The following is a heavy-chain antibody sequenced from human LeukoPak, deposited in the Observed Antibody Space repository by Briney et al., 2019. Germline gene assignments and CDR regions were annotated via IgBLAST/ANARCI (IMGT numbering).Heavy chain of an antibody. CDR3: VKDRSGSFSFDQ. D-gene: IGHD1-26*01. V-gene: IGHV3-64D*09. CDR2: INDNGYNT. CDR1: GFTFSNFV. J-gene: IGHJ4*02. Sequence: GGSLRLSCSASGFTFSNFVMHWVRQAPGKGLEYVAIINDNGYNTDYAGSVKGRFTVARDNSKNTLYLQMSSLRPEDTAVYYCVKDRSGSFSFDQWGQGTLVTVSS.